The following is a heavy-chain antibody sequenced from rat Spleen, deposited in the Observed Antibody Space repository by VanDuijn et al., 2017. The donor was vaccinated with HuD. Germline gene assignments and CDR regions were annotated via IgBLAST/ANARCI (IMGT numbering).Heavy chain of an antibody. CDR3: ARQTYYDGSPYVLDA. CDR2: MWRSGST. V-gene: IGHV2-45*01. CDR1: GFSLTNYS. D-gene: IGHD1-12*02. Sequence: QVQLMESGPGLVQPSETLSLTCTVSGFSLTNYSVHWVRQSPGKGLEWVGVMWRSGSTEYNSALKSRLSISRDTSKSQVFLKMNSLQPEDTGTYYCARQTYYDGSPYVLDAWGQGASVTVSS. J-gene: IGHJ4*01.